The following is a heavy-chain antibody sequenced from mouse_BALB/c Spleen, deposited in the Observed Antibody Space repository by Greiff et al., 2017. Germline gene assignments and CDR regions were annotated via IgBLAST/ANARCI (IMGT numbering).Heavy chain of an antibody. CDR3: ARSPDGYNYWYFDV. CDR1: GYSITSDYA. D-gene: IGHD2-3*01. V-gene: IGHV3-2*02. Sequence: EVQLQESGPGLVKPSQSLSLTCTVTGYSITSDYAWNWIRQFPGNKLEWMGYISYSGSTSYNPSLKSRISITRDTSKNQFFLQLNSVTTEDTATYYCARSPDGYNYWYFDVWGAGTTVTVSS. J-gene: IGHJ1*01. CDR2: ISYSGST.